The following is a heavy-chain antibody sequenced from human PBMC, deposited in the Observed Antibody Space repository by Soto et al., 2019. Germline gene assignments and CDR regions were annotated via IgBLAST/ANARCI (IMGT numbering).Heavy chain of an antibody. D-gene: IGHD2-2*01. V-gene: IGHV4-34*01. CDR1: GGSFSGYY. Sequence: PSETLSLTCAVYGGSFSGYYWSWIRQPPGKGLEWIGEINHSGSTNYNPSLKSRVTISVDTSKNQFSLKLSSVTAADTAVYYCVRGQEVVPAALDYWGQGTLVTVSS. CDR3: VRGQEVVPAALDY. J-gene: IGHJ4*02. CDR2: INHSGST.